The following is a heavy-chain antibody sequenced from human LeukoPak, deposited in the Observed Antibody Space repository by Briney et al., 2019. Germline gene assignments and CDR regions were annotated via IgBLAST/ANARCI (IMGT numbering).Heavy chain of an antibody. V-gene: IGHV3-30*18. Sequence: PGRSLRLSCAASGFTFSSYGMHWVRQAPGKGLEWVAVISYDGSNKYYADSVKGRFTISRDNSKNTLYLQMNSLRAEDTAVYYCAKEGYYDFWSGYSYHFDYWGQGTLVTVSS. CDR2: ISYDGSNK. D-gene: IGHD3-3*01. CDR3: AKEGYYDFWSGYSYHFDY. J-gene: IGHJ4*02. CDR1: GFTFSSYG.